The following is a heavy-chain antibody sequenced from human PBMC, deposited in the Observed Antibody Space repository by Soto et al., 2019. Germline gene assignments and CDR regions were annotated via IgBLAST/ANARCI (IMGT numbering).Heavy chain of an antibody. J-gene: IGHJ4*02. Sequence: SETLSLTCTVSGDSVSSVGFHWAWLRRPPGKGLEWIGYIYNGGSTYYRPSLESRMHMSLNATSNRYSLRLTSVTAADTAVYFCSRAPVGLDTISYFDYWGQGKMVTVSS. CDR1: GDSVSSVGFH. D-gene: IGHD3-3*01. CDR2: IYNGGST. V-gene: IGHV4-30-4*01. CDR3: SRAPVGLDTISYFDY.